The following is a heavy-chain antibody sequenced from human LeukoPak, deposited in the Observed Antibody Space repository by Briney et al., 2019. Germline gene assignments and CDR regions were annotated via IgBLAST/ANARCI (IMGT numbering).Heavy chain of an antibody. CDR2: INPNSGGT. CDR1: GYTFTGYY. V-gene: IGHV1-2*02. J-gene: IGHJ4*02. CDR3: AREVIAARPYYFDY. D-gene: IGHD6-6*01. Sequence: ASVKVSCKASGYTFTGYYMHWVRQAPGQGLEWMGWINPNSGGTNYAQKFQGRVTMTRDTSISTAYMELSRLRSDDTAVYYCAREVIAARPYYFDYWGQGTLVTVSS.